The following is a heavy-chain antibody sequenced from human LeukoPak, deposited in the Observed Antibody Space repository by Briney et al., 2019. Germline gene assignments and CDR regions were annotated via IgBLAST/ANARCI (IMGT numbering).Heavy chain of an antibody. Sequence: GGSLRLSCAASGFTFSSYGMHWVRQAPGKGLEWVAVISYDGSNKYYADSVKGRFTISRDNSKNTLYLQMNSLRAEDTAVYYCAKVATITLADYWGQGTLVTVSS. CDR1: GFTFSSYG. D-gene: IGHD5-12*01. CDR3: AKVATITLADY. J-gene: IGHJ4*02. CDR2: ISYDGSNK. V-gene: IGHV3-30*18.